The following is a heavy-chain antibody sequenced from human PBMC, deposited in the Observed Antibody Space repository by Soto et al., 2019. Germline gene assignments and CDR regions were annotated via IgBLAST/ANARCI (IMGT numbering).Heavy chain of an antibody. V-gene: IGHV3-9*01. D-gene: IGHD4-17*01. CDR2: ISWNSGSI. Sequence: EVQLVESGGGLVQPGRSLRLSCAASGFTFDDYAMHWVRQAPGKGLEWVSGISWNSGSIGYADSVKGRFTISRDNAKNSLYLQMNSLRAEDTALYDCAKAFRDGDYGADFDIWGQGTMVTVSS. CDR1: GFTFDDYA. J-gene: IGHJ3*02. CDR3: AKAFRDGDYGADFDI.